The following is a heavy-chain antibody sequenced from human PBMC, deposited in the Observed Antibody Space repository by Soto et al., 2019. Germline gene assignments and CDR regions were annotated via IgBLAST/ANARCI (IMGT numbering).Heavy chain of an antibody. CDR2: ISYDGSNK. CDR1: GFTFSSYG. CDR3: AKDKRRGQLLSYVDY. Sequence: QVQLVESGGGVVQPGRSLRLSCAASGFTFSSYGMHWVRQAPGKGLEWVAVISYDGSNKYYADSVKGRFTISRDNSKNTLYLQMNSLRAEDTAVYYCAKDKRRGQLLSYVDYWGQGTLVTGSS. V-gene: IGHV3-30*18. D-gene: IGHD2-2*01. J-gene: IGHJ4*02.